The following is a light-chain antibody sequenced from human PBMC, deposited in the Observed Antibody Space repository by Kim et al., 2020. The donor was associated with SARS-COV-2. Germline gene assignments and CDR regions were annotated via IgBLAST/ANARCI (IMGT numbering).Light chain of an antibody. CDR2: GKN. CDR1: SLRNYF. V-gene: IGLV3-19*01. J-gene: IGLJ3*02. Sequence: SSELTQDPAVSVALGQTVRITCQGDSLRNYFPSWYQQMPGQDPVLVIYGKNNRPSGIPDRFSGSSSGNTASLSITGAQAEDEADYYCKSWGSCGDRWVFG. CDR3: KSWGSCGDRWV.